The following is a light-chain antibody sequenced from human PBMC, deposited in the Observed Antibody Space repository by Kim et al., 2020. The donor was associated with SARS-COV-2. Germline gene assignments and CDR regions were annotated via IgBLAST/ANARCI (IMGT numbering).Light chain of an antibody. J-gene: IGLJ3*02. CDR1: VLAKEY. CDR2: TDT. CDR3: QSADSSANYWV. V-gene: IGLV3-25*03. Sequence: SPGQTATITCSGDVLAKEYAYWYQQKPGQAPVLVIYTDTERPSGIPERFSGSTSGTTITLTISGVQAEDEADYYCQSADSSANYWVFGGGTQLTVL.